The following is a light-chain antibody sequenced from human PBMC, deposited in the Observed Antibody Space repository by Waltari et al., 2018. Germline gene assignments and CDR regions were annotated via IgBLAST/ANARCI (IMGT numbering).Light chain of an antibody. CDR2: DVS. CDR1: RSDVGGYNY. CDR3: SSYTSSSTLV. J-gene: IGLJ2*01. Sequence: QSALTQPASMSGSPGQSIPISCTGTRSDVGGYNYVSWYQQHPGKAPKLMIYDVSNRPSGVSNRFSGSKSGNTASLTISGLQAEDEADYYCSSYTSSSTLVFGGGTKLTVL. V-gene: IGLV2-14*03.